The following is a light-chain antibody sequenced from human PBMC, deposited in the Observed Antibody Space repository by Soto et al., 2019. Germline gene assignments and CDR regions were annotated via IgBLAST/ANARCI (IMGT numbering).Light chain of an antibody. CDR3: AGWDDSLDGYV. CDR1: SSNIGSDT. J-gene: IGLJ1*01. CDR2: SNN. V-gene: IGLV1-44*01. Sequence: QLVLTQPPSASGTPGQRVTISCSGSSSNIGSDTVNWYQQLPGTAPKLLIYSNNNRPSGVPDRFSGSKSGTSASLAIGGLQSEDEADYYCAGWDDSLDGYVFGTGTKLTVL.